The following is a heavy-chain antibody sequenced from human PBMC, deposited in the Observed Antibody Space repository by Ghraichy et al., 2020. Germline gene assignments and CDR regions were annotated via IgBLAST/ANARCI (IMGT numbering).Heavy chain of an antibody. J-gene: IGHJ4*02. Sequence: SQTLSLTCAIYGGSFSGYYSSWICQPPGPWMEWMGEINHSGSTNYNPSLKSRVTISVDTSKNQFSLKLSSVTAADTAVYYCARARSYYSAKGVGPEDYWGQGTLVTVSS. V-gene: IGHV4-34*01. CDR3: ARARSYYSAKGVGPEDY. CDR2: INHSGST. CDR1: GGSFSGYY. D-gene: IGHD1-26*01.